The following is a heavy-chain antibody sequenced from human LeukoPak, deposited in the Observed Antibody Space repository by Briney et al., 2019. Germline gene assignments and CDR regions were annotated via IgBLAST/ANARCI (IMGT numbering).Heavy chain of an antibody. V-gene: IGHV4-4*09. CDR1: GGSISSYY. CDR2: IYTSGST. CDR3: ARHRHHFDY. J-gene: IGHJ4*02. Sequence: SETLSLTCTVSGGSISSYYWSWIRQPPGKGLEWIGYIYTSGSTNYNPSLKSRVTISVDTSKNQFSLKLSSVTAADTAVYYCARHRHHFDYWGQETLVTVSS.